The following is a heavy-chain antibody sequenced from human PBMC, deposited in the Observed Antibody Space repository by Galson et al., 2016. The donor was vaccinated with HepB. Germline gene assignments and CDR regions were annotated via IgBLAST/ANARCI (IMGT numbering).Heavy chain of an antibody. V-gene: IGHV3-21*01. Sequence: SLRLSCAASGLTFSSYSMNWVRQAPGKGLEWVSCISSSSSYIYYADSVKGRFPISRDKAKNSLYLQMNSLRAEDTAVYYCARDMDYYDSSGLYSYWGQGTLVTVSS. J-gene: IGHJ4*02. CDR1: GLTFSSYS. D-gene: IGHD3-22*01. CDR2: ISSSSSYI. CDR3: ARDMDYYDSSGLYSY.